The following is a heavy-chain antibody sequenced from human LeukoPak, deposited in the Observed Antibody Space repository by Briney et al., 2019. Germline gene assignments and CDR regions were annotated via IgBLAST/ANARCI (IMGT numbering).Heavy chain of an antibody. J-gene: IGHJ4*02. CDR3: ARGKDFWSGYNY. D-gene: IGHD3-3*01. Sequence: SETLSLTCAVYGGSFSGYYWSWIRQPPGKGLEWIGEINRSGSTNYNPSLKSRVTISVDTSKNQFSLKLSSVTAADTAVYYCARGKDFWSGYNYWGQGTLVTVSS. CDR2: INRSGST. CDR1: GGSFSGYY. V-gene: IGHV4-34*01.